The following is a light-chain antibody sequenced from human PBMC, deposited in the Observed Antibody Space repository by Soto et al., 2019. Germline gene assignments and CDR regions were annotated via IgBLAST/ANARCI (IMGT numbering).Light chain of an antibody. CDR2: DVN. J-gene: IGLJ2*01. Sequence: QSALTQPRSVSGSPGQSVTLSCTGTSSDVGGYHYVSWYQHHPGKAPKIIIYDVNKRPSVVPDRFSCSKSVNTASLTISGLQTEDEADYYCCSYAGSYTLVFGGGTKVTVL. V-gene: IGLV2-11*01. CDR3: CSYAGSYTLV. CDR1: SSDVGGYHY.